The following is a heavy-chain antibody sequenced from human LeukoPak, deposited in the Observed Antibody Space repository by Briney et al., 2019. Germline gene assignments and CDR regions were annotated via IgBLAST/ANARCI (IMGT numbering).Heavy chain of an antibody. J-gene: IGHJ4*02. CDR2: IWYDGSNK. CDR1: GFTFSSYG. Sequence: PGRSLRLPCAASGFTFSSYGMHWVRQAPGKGLEWVAVIWYDGSNKYYADSVKGRFTISRDNSKNTLFLQMNSLRAEDTAVYYCAKEPYSSNWYGFDYWGQGTLVTVSS. V-gene: IGHV3-33*06. D-gene: IGHD6-13*01. CDR3: AKEPYSSNWYGFDY.